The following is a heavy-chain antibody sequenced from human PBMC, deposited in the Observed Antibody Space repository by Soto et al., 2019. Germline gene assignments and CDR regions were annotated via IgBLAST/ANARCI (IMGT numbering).Heavy chain of an antibody. V-gene: IGHV3-11*01. Sequence: GSLRLSCAASGFTFSDYYMSWIRQAPGKGLEWVSYISSSGSTIYYADSVKGRFTISRDNAKNSLYLQMNSLRAEDTAVYYCARSMRPYSSSWYYDGMDVWGQGTTVTVSS. CDR3: ARSMRPYSSSWYYDGMDV. J-gene: IGHJ6*02. CDR1: GFTFSDYY. D-gene: IGHD6-13*01. CDR2: ISSSGSTI.